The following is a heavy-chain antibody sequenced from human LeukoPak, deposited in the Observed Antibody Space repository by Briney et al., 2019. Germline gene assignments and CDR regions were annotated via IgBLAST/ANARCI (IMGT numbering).Heavy chain of an antibody. D-gene: IGHD2-15*01. CDR2: ISGSGDNT. CDR3: AKQRSVVVAAATNY. Sequence: GGSLRLSCAASGFGGSRNYVTWVRQAPRRGLEWVSAISGSGDNTYSADSVKGRFTISRDNSNNTLYLQMNSLRAEDSAVYYCAKQRSVVVAAATNYWGQGNMVTVSP. V-gene: IGHV3-23*01. J-gene: IGHJ4*02. CDR1: GFGGSRNY.